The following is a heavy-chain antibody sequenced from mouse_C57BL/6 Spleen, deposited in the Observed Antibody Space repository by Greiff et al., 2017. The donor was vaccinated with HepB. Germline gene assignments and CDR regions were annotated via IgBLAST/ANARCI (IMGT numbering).Heavy chain of an antibody. D-gene: IGHD2-4*01. CDR1: GYSITSGYY. CDR3: ARVPIYYDYDGYAMDY. V-gene: IGHV3-6*01. Sequence: ESGPGLVKPSQSLSLTCSVTGYSITSGYYWNWIRQFPGNKLEWMGYISYDGSNNYNPSLKNRISITRDTSKNQFFLKLNSVTTEDTATYYCARVPIYYDYDGYAMDYWGQGTSVTVSS. CDR2: ISYDGSN. J-gene: IGHJ4*01.